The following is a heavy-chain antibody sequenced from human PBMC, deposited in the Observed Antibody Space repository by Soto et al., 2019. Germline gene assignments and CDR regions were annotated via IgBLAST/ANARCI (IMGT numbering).Heavy chain of an antibody. CDR3: VTSLGGYRYGMDV. J-gene: IGHJ6*02. D-gene: IGHD5-18*01. CDR1: GFTFSTYV. Sequence: GGSLRLSCAASGFTFSTYVIHWVRQAPGKGLDWVAVISSDGSNEDYADSVKGRFTISRDTSKNTVYLQMNSLRGDDTAVYYCVTSLGGYRYGMDVWGQGTTVTVSS. V-gene: IGHV3-30-3*01. CDR2: ISSDGSNE.